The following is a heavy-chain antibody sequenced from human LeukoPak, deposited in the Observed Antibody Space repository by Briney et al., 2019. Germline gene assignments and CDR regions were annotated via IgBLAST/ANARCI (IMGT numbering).Heavy chain of an antibody. CDR3: ARGINWNHGSFDY. Sequence: KPSETLSLTCAVYGGSFSGYYWSWIRQPPGKGLEWIGEINHSGSTNYNPSLKSRVTISVDTSKNQFSLKLNSVTAADTAVYYCARGINWNHGSFDYWGQGTLVTVSS. CDR2: INHSGST. D-gene: IGHD1-14*01. J-gene: IGHJ4*02. V-gene: IGHV4-34*01. CDR1: GGSFSGYY.